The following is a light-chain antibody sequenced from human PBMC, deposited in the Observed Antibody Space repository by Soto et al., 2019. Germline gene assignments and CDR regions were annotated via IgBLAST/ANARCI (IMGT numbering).Light chain of an antibody. V-gene: IGLV1-44*01. CDR1: SSNIGSNT. CDR3: AAWDDRLNGPV. CDR2: SNN. J-gene: IGLJ2*01. Sequence: QSVLTQPPSASGTPGQRVTISCSGGSSNIGSNTVNWYQHLPGTAPKLLIYSNNQRPSGVPDRFSGSMSGTSASLAISGLQSEDEADYYCAAWDDRLNGPVFGGGTKVTVL.